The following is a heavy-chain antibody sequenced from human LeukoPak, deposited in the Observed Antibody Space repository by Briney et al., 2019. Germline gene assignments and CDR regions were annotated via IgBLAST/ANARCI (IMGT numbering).Heavy chain of an antibody. J-gene: IGHJ4*02. CDR3: AKSAYYDASGYYREYYFDY. CDR2: ISGSGGST. CDR1: GFTFSSSA. V-gene: IGHV3-23*01. D-gene: IGHD3-22*01. Sequence: PGGSLRLSCVASGFTFSSSAMNWVRQAPGKGLEWVSSISGSGGSTHYADSVKGRFTISRDKTKNTLYLQMNSLRAEDTAVYYCAKSAYYDASGYYREYYFDYWGQGTLVTVSS.